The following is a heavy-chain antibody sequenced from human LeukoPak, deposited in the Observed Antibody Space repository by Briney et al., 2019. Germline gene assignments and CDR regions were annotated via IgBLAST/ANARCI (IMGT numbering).Heavy chain of an antibody. D-gene: IGHD6-19*01. CDR2: INHSGST. J-gene: IGHJ4*02. Sequence: SETLSLTCAVYGGSFSGYYWSWIRQPPVKGLEWIGEINHSGSTNYNPSLKSRVTVSVDTSKNQFSLKLSSVTAADTAVYYCARGADGSSSGWYIDYWGQGTLVTVSS. CDR3: ARGADGSSSGWYIDY. V-gene: IGHV4-34*01. CDR1: GGSFSGYY.